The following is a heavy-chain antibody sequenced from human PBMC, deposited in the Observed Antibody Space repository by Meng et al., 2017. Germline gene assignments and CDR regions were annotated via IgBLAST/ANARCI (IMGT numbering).Heavy chain of an antibody. CDR2: IIPIFGTA. CDR3: HSGWYQAGNDY. CDR1: GGTFSSYA. D-gene: IGHD6-19*01. V-gene: IGHV1-69*06. J-gene: IGHJ4*02. Sequence: VQLGQSGGGVKKPGSSVKVSCKASGGTFSSYAISWVRQAPGQGLEWMGGIIPIFGTANYAQKFQGRVTITADKSTSTAYMELSSLRSEDTAVYYCHSGWYQAGNDYWGQGTLVTVSS.